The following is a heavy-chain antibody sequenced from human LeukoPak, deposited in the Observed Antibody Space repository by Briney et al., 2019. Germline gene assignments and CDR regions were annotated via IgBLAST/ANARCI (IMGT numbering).Heavy chain of an antibody. Sequence: ASVKVSCKASGYTFTSYGISWVRQAPGQGLEWMGWNSGYNGKTNYAQKLQGRVTMTTDTSTSTAYMELMSLRSDNTAVYYCARDYRYVLLWFGELSKWGQGTLVTVSS. CDR1: GYTFTSYG. CDR2: NSGYNGKT. V-gene: IGHV1-18*01. D-gene: IGHD3-10*01. CDR3: ARDYRYVLLWFGELSK. J-gene: IGHJ4*02.